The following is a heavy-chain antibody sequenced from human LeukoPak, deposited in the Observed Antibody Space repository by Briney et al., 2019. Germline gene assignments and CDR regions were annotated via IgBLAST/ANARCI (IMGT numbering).Heavy chain of an antibody. V-gene: IGHV4-34*01. Sequence: SETLSLTCAVYGGSFSGYYWSWIRQPPGKGLEWIGEINHGGGTNYNPSPKSRVTISVDTSKNQFSLKLSSVTAADTAVYYCARDYPRFDFWSGYYAAFDIWGQGTMVTVSS. CDR3: ARDYPRFDFWSGYYAAFDI. CDR2: INHGGGT. J-gene: IGHJ3*02. D-gene: IGHD3-3*01. CDR1: GGSFSGYY.